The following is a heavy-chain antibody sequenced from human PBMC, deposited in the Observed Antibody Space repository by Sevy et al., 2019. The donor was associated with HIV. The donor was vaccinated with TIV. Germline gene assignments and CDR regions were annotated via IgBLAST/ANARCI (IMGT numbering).Heavy chain of an antibody. D-gene: IGHD1-1*01. J-gene: IGHJ5*02. Sequence: GASVKVSCKASGYTFTGYYMHWVRQAPGQGLEWMGRINPNSGGTNYAQKFQGRVTMTRETSISTAYMELSRLRSDDTAVSYCARTEPGCNWFDPWGPGTLVTVSS. CDR3: ARTEPGCNWFDP. V-gene: IGHV1-2*06. CDR2: INPNSGGT. CDR1: GYTFTGYY.